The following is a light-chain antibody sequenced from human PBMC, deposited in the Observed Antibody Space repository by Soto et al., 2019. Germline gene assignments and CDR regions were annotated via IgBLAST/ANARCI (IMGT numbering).Light chain of an antibody. V-gene: IGKV1-33*01. J-gene: IGKJ3*01. Sequence: DIQMTHSPSSLSASVGDRVTITCQASQDVRKYLSWYQQKARKAPKLLIYDASNLETGVPSRFSGSGSGTDFTFTISSLQPEDIATYYCQQRHNLPHTFGPGTKVDIK. CDR2: DAS. CDR3: QQRHNLPHT. CDR1: QDVRKY.